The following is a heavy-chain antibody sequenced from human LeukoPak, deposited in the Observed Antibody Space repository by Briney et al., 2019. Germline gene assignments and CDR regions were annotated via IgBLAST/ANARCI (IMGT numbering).Heavy chain of an antibody. CDR3: ARPETQYSSGLDGFDI. V-gene: IGHV3-74*01. Sequence: GGSLRLSCAASGFTFSSYWMHWVRQAPGKGLVWVSRINSDGSRTTYADSVKGRFTISRDNAKNTLYLQMNSLRTEDTAVYYCARPETQYSSGLDGFDIWGQGTMVTVTS. CDR1: GFTFSSYW. J-gene: IGHJ3*02. CDR2: INSDGSRT. D-gene: IGHD6-19*01.